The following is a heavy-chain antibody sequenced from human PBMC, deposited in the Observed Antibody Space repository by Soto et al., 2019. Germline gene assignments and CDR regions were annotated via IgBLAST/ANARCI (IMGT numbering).Heavy chain of an antibody. CDR1: GGSFSGYY. Sequence: PSETLSLTCAVYGGSFSGYYWSWIRQPPGKGLEWIGEINHSGSTNYNPSLKSRVTISVDTSKNQFSLKLSSVTAADTAVYYCARVAFSSRELDPWGQGTLVTVSS. CDR2: INHSGST. D-gene: IGHD6-13*01. V-gene: IGHV4-34*01. CDR3: ARVAFSSRELDP. J-gene: IGHJ5*02.